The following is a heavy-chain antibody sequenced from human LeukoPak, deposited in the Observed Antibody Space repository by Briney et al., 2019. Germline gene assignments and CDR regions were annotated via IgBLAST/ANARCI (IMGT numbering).Heavy chain of an antibody. J-gene: IGHJ4*02. CDR3: AAGRPCYDFWSGYSAQADY. CDR1: GFTFTSSA. CDR2: IVVGSGNT. V-gene: IGHV1-58*02. Sequence: GTSVKVSCKASGFTFTSSAMQWVRQARGQRLEWIGWIVVGSGNTNYAQKFQERVTITRDMSTSTAYMELSSLRSEDTAVYYCAAGRPCYDFWSGYSAQADYWGQGTLVTVSS. D-gene: IGHD3-3*01.